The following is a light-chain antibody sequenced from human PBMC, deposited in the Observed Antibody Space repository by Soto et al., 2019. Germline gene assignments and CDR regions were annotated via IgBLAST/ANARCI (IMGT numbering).Light chain of an antibody. V-gene: IGLV2-14*01. J-gene: IGLJ1*01. CDR3: SSFTSRHTYV. Sequence: QSALTQPASVSGSPGQWTTISCTGTSRDIGGYNYVSWYQQLPGEAPKLIIYDVSDRPSGVSTRFSGSKSGNTASLTISGLQAEDEGDYYCSSFTSRHTYVFGTGTKLTVL. CDR1: SRDIGGYNY. CDR2: DVS.